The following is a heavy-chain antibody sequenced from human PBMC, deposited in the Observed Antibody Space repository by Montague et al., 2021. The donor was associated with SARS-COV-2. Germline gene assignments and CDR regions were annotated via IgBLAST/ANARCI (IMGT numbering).Heavy chain of an antibody. D-gene: IGHD3-16*02. V-gene: IGHV3-30*04. Sequence: SLRLSCAASGFTFSSYAMHWVRQAPGKGLEWVAVISYDGSNKYYADSVKGRFTISRDNSKNTLYLQMNSLRAEDTAVYYCARDNYDYVWGGYRYIYWGQGTRVTVSS. CDR3: ARDNYDYVWGGYRYIY. CDR1: GFTFSSYA. CDR2: ISYDGSNK. J-gene: IGHJ4*02.